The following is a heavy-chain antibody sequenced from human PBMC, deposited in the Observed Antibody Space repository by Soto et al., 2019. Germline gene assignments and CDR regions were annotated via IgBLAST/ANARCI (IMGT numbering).Heavy chain of an antibody. CDR3: AKKVAGFHS. CDR1: GFTFSNYA. Sequence: GGSLRLSCAASGFTFSNYAMSWVRQAPGKGLEWVSGISNTGISTYYADSVKGRLTVSRDNSKNTLYLQMNSLRAVDTAVYYCAKKVAGFHSWGQGTLVTVSS. CDR2: ISNTGIST. D-gene: IGHD6-13*01. J-gene: IGHJ4*02. V-gene: IGHV3-23*01.